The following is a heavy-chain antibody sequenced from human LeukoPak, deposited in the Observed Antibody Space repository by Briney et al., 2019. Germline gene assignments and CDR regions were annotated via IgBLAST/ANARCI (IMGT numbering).Heavy chain of an antibody. CDR3: AREYDFWSGLSPPDY. D-gene: IGHD3-3*01. V-gene: IGHV3-48*01. CDR2: ISGISSTI. Sequence: PGGPLRLSCAASGFMFSNHSINWVRQAPGKGLEWVSYISGISSTIYYADSVEGRFTVSRDNAKNSLYLQMNSLRAEDTAVYYCAREYDFWSGLSPPDYWGQGTLVTVSS. J-gene: IGHJ4*02. CDR1: GFMFSNHS.